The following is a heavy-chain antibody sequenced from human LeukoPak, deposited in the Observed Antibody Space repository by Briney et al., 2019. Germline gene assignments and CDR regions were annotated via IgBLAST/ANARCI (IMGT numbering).Heavy chain of an antibody. D-gene: IGHD3-10*01. CDR1: GFTFSGYD. CDR2: IGTVGDT. Sequence: GGSLRLSCAASGFTFSGYDFHWVRQATGRGLEWVSAIGTVGDTHYLDSVKGRLTISRENAKNSLYLQMNSLRAGDTAVYYCARETGDVLLGAFDIWGQGTMVTVSS. J-gene: IGHJ3*02. V-gene: IGHV3-13*04. CDR3: ARETGDVLLGAFDI.